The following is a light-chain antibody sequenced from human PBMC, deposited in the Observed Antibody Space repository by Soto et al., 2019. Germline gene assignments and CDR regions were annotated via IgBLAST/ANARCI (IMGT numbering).Light chain of an antibody. CDR2: DTS. V-gene: IGKV3-11*01. CDR1: QSVNSH. Sequence: EIVLTQSPATLSLSPGERATLSCRASQSVNSHLGWYQQKPGQVPRLLIYDTSNRATGIPARFSGSGSGTDFTLTITSLAPEDFAVYYCQHRSNWPLGFGQGTRLEIK. J-gene: IGKJ5*01. CDR3: QHRSNWPLG.